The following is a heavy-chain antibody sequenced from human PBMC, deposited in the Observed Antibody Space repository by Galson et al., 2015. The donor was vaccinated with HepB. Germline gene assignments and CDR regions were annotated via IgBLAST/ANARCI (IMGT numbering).Heavy chain of an antibody. CDR3: ARIPRLGSNSADY. CDR2: ISYDGSNK. D-gene: IGHD3-10*01. Sequence: SLRLSCAASGFTFSSYAMHWVRQAPGKGLEWVAVISYDGSNKYYADSVKGRFTISRDNSKNTLYLQMNSLRAEDTAVYYCARIPRLGSNSADYWGQGTLVTVSS. CDR1: GFTFSSYA. J-gene: IGHJ4*02. V-gene: IGHV3-30-3*01.